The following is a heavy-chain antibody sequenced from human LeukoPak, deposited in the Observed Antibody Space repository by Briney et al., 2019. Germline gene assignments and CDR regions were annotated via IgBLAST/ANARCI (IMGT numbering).Heavy chain of an antibody. Sequence: PGGSLRLSCAASGFTFSSYEMNWVRQAPGKGLEWVSYISSSGSTIYYADSVKGRFTISRDNAKNSLYLQMNSLRAEDTAVYYCARQGKAVAGGFDYWGQGTLVTVSS. V-gene: IGHV3-48*03. CDR3: ARQGKAVAGGFDY. CDR1: GFTFSSYE. D-gene: IGHD6-19*01. CDR2: ISSSGSTI. J-gene: IGHJ4*02.